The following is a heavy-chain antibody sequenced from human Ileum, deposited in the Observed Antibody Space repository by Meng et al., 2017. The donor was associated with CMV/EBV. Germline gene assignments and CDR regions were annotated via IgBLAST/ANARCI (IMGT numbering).Heavy chain of an antibody. CDR1: GFTFSSCG. CDR3: ARDYYDTSGSI. CDR2: IGSSGTI. D-gene: IGHD3-22*01. V-gene: IGHV3-48*03. Sequence: GGSLRLSCAASGFTFSSCGMNWVRQAPGKGLDWVSYIGSSGTIYYADSVKGRFTISRDNAKNSLYLQMNSLRAEDTAVYFCARDYYDTSGSIWGQGTLVTVSS. J-gene: IGHJ4*02.